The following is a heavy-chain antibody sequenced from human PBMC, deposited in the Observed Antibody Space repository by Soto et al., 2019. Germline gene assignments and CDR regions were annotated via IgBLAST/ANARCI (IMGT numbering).Heavy chain of an antibody. V-gene: IGHV4-30-2*01. Sequence: SETLSLTCAVSGVSINNAGYSWSWIRQPPGRGLEWIGYIYQSGSTTYNPSLKSRLTISLDRSKNEVSLKLTSVTAADTAVYYCTSDYTLRSYRFDYWGRGILVTVSS. D-gene: IGHD3-10*01. CDR3: TSDYTLRSYRFDY. J-gene: IGHJ4*02. CDR2: IYQSGST. CDR1: GVSINNAGYS.